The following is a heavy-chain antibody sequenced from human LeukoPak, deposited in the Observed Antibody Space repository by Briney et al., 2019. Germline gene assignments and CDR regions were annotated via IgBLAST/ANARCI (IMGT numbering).Heavy chain of an antibody. CDR3: ARLSRAVLTYGMDV. CDR1: GSSFTSYW. D-gene: IGHD6-19*01. Sequence: GASLKISCKGSGSSFTSYWIAWVRQLPGKGLESMGIIYPGDSDTRYSPSFQGQVTISADKSISTAYLQWSSLKASDTAMYYCARLSRAVLTYGMDVWGKGTTVTVSS. V-gene: IGHV5-51*01. J-gene: IGHJ6*04. CDR2: IYPGDSDT.